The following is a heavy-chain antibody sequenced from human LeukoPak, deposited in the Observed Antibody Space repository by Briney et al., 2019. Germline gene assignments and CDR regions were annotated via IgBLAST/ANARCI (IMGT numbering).Heavy chain of an antibody. Sequence: SVKVSCKASGGTFSSYAISWVRQAPGQGLEWMGGIIPIFGTANYAQKFQGRITITTDESTSTAYMELSSLRSEDTAVYYCARDRTYYDSSGYFDYWGQGTLVTVSS. CDR3: ARDRTYYDSSGYFDY. D-gene: IGHD3-22*01. CDR1: GGTFSSYA. CDR2: IIPIFGTA. J-gene: IGHJ4*02. V-gene: IGHV1-69*05.